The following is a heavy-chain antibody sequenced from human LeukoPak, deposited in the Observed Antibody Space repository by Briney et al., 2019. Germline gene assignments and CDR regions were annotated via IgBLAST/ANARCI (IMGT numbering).Heavy chain of an antibody. Sequence: NPGGSLRLSCSASGFTFSDYDMNWVRQAPGKGLEWVPSISYLSSHVYYGDSVKGRFSISRDNAKNSLYLQMNSLGAEDTAIYYCGRAFPPLRTSSAGDLWGQGILVTVSS. CDR3: GRAFPPLRTSSAGDL. V-gene: IGHV3-21*01. D-gene: IGHD3-16*01. CDR2: ISYLSSHV. J-gene: IGHJ4*02. CDR1: GFTFSDYD.